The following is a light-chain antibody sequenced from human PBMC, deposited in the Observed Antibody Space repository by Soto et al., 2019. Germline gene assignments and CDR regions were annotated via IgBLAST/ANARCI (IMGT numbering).Light chain of an antibody. J-gene: IGKJ3*01. CDR1: QSVRGNY. V-gene: IGKV3-20*01. CDR3: HQFGMSPFT. CDR2: GPS. Sequence: EVVLTQSPGTLSLSPGESATLSCRASQSVRGNYFAWYQQRPGQDPRLLVYGPSVRAAGIPDRFRGSGSRTDFNLTINRVEPEDFAVYYCHQFGMSPFTFGPGTTLDIK.